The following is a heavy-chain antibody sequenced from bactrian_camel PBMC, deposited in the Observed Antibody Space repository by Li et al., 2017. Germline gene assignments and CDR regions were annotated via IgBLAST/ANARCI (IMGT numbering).Heavy chain of an antibody. CDR1: GYTYSSYC. CDR3: ANEGFAY. V-gene: IGHV3S1*01. CDR2: IDSDGST. J-gene: IGHJ6*01. Sequence: HVQLVESGGGLVQPGGSLRLSCAASGYTYSSYCMGWFRQAPGKEREGVAVIDSDGSTNYADSVKGRFTISKDNAKNTLYLQMNSLKTEDTALYYCANEGFAYWGQGTQVTVS.